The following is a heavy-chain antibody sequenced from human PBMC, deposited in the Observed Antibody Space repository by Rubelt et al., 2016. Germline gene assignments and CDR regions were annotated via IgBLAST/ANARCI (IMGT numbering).Heavy chain of an antibody. J-gene: IGHJ4*02. D-gene: IGHD3-10*01. CDR1: GGSFSGYY. V-gene: IGHV4-34*01. Sequence: QVQLQQWGAGLLKPSETLSLTRAVYGGSFSGYYWSWIRQHPGKGLEWIGYIYYSGSTYYNPSLKSRVTISVDTSKNQCSLKLSSVTAADTAVYYCARRLGSGSYSYFDYWGQGTLVTVSS. CDR3: ARRLGSGSYSYFDY. CDR2: IYYSGST.